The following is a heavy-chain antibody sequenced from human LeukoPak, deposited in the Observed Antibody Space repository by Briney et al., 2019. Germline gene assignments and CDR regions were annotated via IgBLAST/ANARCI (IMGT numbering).Heavy chain of an antibody. CDR2: ISNSGTII. D-gene: IGHD6-19*01. J-gene: IGHJ4*02. CDR3: ARDLAMAGRDLDY. Sequence: GGSLRLSCTASGFAFRNYYMNWIRQAPGKGLGWVSYISNSGTIIYYAESVKGRFTISKDNAKNSLYLQMNSLRAEDTAVYYCARDLAMAGRDLDYWGQGTLVTVSS. V-gene: IGHV3-11*01. CDR1: GFAFRNYY.